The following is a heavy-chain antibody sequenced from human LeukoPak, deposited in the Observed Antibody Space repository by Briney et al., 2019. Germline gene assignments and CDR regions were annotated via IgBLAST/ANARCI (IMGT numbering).Heavy chain of an antibody. J-gene: IGHJ4*02. Sequence: PGGSLRLSCAASGFTFSNAWMNWVRQAPGKGLEWVGRIKSKTDGGTTDYAAPVKGRFTISRDDSKNTLYLQMNSLKTEDTAVYYCTTGREYYYDSSGYSYFDYWGQGTLVTVSS. CDR3: TTGREYYYDSSGYSYFDY. CDR1: GFTFSNAW. CDR2: IKSKTDGGTT. V-gene: IGHV3-15*07. D-gene: IGHD3-22*01.